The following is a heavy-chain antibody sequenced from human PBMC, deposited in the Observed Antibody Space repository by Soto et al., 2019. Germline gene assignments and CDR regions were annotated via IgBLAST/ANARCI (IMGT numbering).Heavy chain of an antibody. CDR1: GGTFSSYG. D-gene: IGHD5-18*01. CDR2: IIPIFGTA. CDR3: ARTNTAMVTGWFDP. Sequence: QVQLVQSGAEVKKPGSSVKVSCKASGGTFSSYGISWMRQAPGQGLEWMGGIIPIFGTANYAQKFQGRVTITADESTSTAYMELSSLRSEDTAMYYCARTNTAMVTGWFDPWGQGTLVTVSS. V-gene: IGHV1-69*01. J-gene: IGHJ5*02.